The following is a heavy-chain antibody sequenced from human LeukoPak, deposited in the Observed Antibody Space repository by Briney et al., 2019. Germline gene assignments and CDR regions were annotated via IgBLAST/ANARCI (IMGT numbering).Heavy chain of an antibody. V-gene: IGHV4-39*01. CDR2: IYYSGNT. J-gene: IGHJ5*02. Sequence: PSETLSLTCTVSGDSISSSNSYWGWIRQPPGKGLEWIGSIYYSGNTYYNASLKSRVTISVDTSKNQFSLKLTSVTAADTAVYYCARRDCSGGSCYSWDNWFDPWGQGTLVTVSS. CDR3: ARRDCSGGSCYSWDNWFDP. CDR1: GDSISSSNSY. D-gene: IGHD2-15*01.